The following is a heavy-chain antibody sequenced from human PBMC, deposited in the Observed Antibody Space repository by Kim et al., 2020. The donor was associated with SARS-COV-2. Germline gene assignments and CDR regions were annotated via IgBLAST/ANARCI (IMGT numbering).Heavy chain of an antibody. CDR1: GGPISSSSYY. D-gene: IGHD5-12*01. V-gene: IGHV4-39*01. CDR3: ARHHRGWLQFGPYYFDY. J-gene: IGHJ4*02. Sequence: SETLSLTCTVSGGPISSSSYYWGWIRQPPGKGLEWIGSIYYSGSTYYNPSLKSRVTISVDTSKNQFSLKLSSVTAADTAVYYCARHHRGWLQFGPYYFDYWGQGTLVTVSS. CDR2: IYYSGST.